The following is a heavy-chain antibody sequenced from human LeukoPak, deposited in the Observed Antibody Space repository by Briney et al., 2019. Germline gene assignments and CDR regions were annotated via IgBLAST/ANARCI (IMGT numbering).Heavy chain of an antibody. J-gene: IGHJ4*02. CDR3: ARDRDHYFDY. Sequence: GGSLRLSCAASGFTFSSCAMHWVRQAPGRGLEWVSYICSSGSTTYYADSVKGRFTISRDNAKNSLYLQMNSLRAEDTAVYYCARDRDHYFDYWGQGTLVTVSS. V-gene: IGHV3-48*03. CDR1: GFTFSSCA. CDR2: ICSSGSTT.